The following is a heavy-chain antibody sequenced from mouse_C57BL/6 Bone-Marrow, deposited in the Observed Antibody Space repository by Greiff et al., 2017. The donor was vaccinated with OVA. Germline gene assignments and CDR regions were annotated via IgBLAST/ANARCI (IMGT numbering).Heavy chain of an antibody. D-gene: IGHD1-1*01. CDR1: GFSFNTYA. J-gene: IGHJ3*01. V-gene: IGHV10-1*01. CDR3: VRQIYAWFAY. Sequence: EVMLVESGGGLVQPKGSLKLSCAASGFSFNTYAMNWVRQAPGKGLEWVARIRSKSNNYATYYADSVKDRFTISRDDSESMLYLQMNNLKTEDTAMYYCVRQIYAWFAYWGQGTLVTVSA. CDR2: IRSKSNNYAT.